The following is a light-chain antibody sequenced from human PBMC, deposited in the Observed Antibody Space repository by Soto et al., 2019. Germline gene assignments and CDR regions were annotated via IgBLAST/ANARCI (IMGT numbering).Light chain of an antibody. V-gene: IGKV1-5*01. J-gene: IGKJ2*01. CDR3: QQYHSFSFT. CDR1: QSITYW. Sequence: DIQMTQSPSSLSASVGDRVTITCRASQSITYWLAWYQQKPRRAPKLLIYDVFNFQSGVPSRFSGSGSGTEFTLTISSLQPDDSATYYCQQYHSFSFTFGQGNKLEIK. CDR2: DVF.